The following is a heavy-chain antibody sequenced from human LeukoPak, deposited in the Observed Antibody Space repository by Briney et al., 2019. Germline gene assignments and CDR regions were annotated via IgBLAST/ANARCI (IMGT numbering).Heavy chain of an antibody. CDR3: AELGITMIGGV. V-gene: IGHV3-21*01. CDR2: ITTSSSYI. J-gene: IGHJ6*04. D-gene: IGHD3-10*02. Sequence: GGSLRLSCAASGFTFSTYTMNWVRQAPGKGLEWVSSITTSSSYIYYADSVKGRFTISRDNAKNSLYLQMNSLRIEDTAVYYCAELGITMIGGVWGKGTTVTISS. CDR1: GFTFSTYT.